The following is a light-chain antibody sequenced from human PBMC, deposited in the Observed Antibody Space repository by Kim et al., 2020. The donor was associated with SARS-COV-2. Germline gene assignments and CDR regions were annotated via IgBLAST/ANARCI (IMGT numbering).Light chain of an antibody. CDR1: SSNIGAAFD. V-gene: IGLV1-40*01. CDR2: GNT. Sequence: RVTISCRGSSSNIGAAFDVQWYQQLPGTAPKLLIYGNTNRPSGVPDRFSGSKSGTSASLAISGLRAEDEADFYCQSYDIGLRGYVFGTGTKVTVL. CDR3: QSYDIGLRGYV. J-gene: IGLJ1*01.